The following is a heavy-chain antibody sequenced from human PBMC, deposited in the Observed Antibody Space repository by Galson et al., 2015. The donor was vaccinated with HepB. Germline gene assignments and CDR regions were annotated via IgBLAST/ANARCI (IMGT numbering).Heavy chain of an antibody. CDR3: TISGSYYAPDY. CDR1: GFTFSNAW. D-gene: IGHD1-26*01. V-gene: IGHV3-15*01. J-gene: IGHJ4*02. Sequence: SLRLSCAASGFTFSNAWMSWVRQAPGKGLEWVGRIKSKTDGGTTDYAAPVKGRFTISRDDSKNTLYLQMNSLKTEDTAVYYCTISGSYYAPDYWGQGTLVTVSS. CDR2: IKSKTDGGTT.